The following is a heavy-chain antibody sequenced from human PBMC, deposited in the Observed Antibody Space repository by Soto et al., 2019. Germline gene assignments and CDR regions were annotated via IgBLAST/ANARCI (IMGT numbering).Heavy chain of an antibody. CDR2: ISYDGSNK. D-gene: IGHD3-3*01. CDR1: GFTFSSYG. Sequence: QVQLVESGGGVVQPGRSLRLSCAASGFTFSSYGMHWVRQAPGKGLEWVAVISYDGSNKYYADSVKGRFTISRDNSKNTLYLQMNSLRAEDTAVYYCAKDPTNYYGFWSGPGYYFDYWGQGTLVTVSS. V-gene: IGHV3-30*18. J-gene: IGHJ4*02. CDR3: AKDPTNYYGFWSGPGYYFDY.